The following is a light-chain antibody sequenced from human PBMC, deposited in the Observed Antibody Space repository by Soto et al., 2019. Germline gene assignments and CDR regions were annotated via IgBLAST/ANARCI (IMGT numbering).Light chain of an antibody. CDR1: QSLAYY. Sequence: DIQVTQSPSSLSASVGDRVTITCRASQSLAYYVNWYQQKPGKAPKLLIYAAGTLQTGVPSRFSGSGSGTDFTLTIRSLQPEDSATYYCHQSYTSPFIFGQGTKLDIK. CDR3: HQSYTSPFI. J-gene: IGKJ2*01. V-gene: IGKV1-39*01. CDR2: AAG.